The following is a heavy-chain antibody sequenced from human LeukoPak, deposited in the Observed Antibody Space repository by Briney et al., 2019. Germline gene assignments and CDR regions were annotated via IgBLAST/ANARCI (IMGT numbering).Heavy chain of an antibody. D-gene: IGHD4-17*01. CDR1: GFTFSSYA. CDR3: VKGGVSDYAFDP. V-gene: IGHV3-30-3*01. CDR2: VSYDGTNK. J-gene: IGHJ5*02. Sequence: PGRSLRLSCEASGFTFSSYAMHWVRQAPGKGLEWVAVVSYDGTNKYYADYVKGRFTISRDNSKNTLYLQMVSLRVEDTAVYYCVKGGVSDYAFDPWGQGTLVTVSS.